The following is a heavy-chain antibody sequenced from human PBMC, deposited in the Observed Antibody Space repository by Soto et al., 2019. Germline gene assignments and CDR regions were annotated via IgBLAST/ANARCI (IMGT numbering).Heavy chain of an antibody. D-gene: IGHD2-15*01. J-gene: IGHJ3*02. CDR3: ARDRPTPYDAFDI. CDR1: RYTFTSYG. V-gene: IGHV1-18*01. Sequence: ASVKVSCKAPRYTFTSYGISWRRQAPGQGLEWMGWISAYNGNTNYAQKLQGRVTMTTDTSTSTAYMELRSLRSDDTAVYYCARDRPTPYDAFDIWGQGTMVTVSS. CDR2: ISAYNGNT.